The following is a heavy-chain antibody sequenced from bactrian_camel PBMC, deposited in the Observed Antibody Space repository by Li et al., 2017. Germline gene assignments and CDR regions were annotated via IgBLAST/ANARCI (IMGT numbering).Heavy chain of an antibody. J-gene: IGHJ6*01. CDR2: IDSHSKT. D-gene: IGHD4*01. CDR1: AHIHSYC. V-gene: IGHV3-2*01. CDR3: AADGRLRGACDNADFGY. Sequence: HVQLVESGGDSVQAGGALRLSCAVSAHIHSYCLAWFRQAPGKEREEVARIDSHSKTRYAASLKGRFRISKDNSKDTLSLLMNNLEPEDTAIYYCAADGRLRGACDNADFGYWGQGTQVTVS.